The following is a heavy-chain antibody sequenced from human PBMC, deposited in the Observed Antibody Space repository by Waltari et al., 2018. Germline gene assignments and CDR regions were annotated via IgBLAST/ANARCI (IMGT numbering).Heavy chain of an antibody. CDR3: ARDGETVTTAY. Sequence: QVQLVQSGAEVKKPGSSVKVSCKASGGTFSSYAISWVRQAPGQGLEWMGGISPIFGTANYAQKLQGRVTITADESTSTAYMELSSLRSEDTAVYYCARDGETVTTAYWGQGTLVTVSS. V-gene: IGHV1-69*01. CDR2: ISPIFGTA. CDR1: GGTFSSYA. D-gene: IGHD4-17*01. J-gene: IGHJ4*02.